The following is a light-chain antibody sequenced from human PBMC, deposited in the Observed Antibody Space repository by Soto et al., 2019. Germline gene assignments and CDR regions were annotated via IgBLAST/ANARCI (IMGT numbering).Light chain of an antibody. CDR3: QKYDGAPWT. V-gene: IGKV1-5*01. CDR1: QSISGW. J-gene: IGKJ1*01. Sequence: DIQMTQSPSTLSASVGDRVTITCRASQSISGWLAWYQQKPGKAPNLLIYDVSSLESGVPSRFSGSESGTEFTLTISSLQPDDVAVYYCQKYDGAPWTLGQGTKVDIK. CDR2: DVS.